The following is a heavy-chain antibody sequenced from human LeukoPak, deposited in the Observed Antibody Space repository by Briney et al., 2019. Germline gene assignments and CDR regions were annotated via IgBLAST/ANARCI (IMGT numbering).Heavy chain of an antibody. J-gene: IGHJ4*02. CDR3: ARDMYYYDSSGYYSYFDY. CDR1: GGSISSGDYY. D-gene: IGHD3-22*01. Sequence: SETLSLTCTVSGGSISSGDYYWSWIRQPPGKGLEWIVYIYYSGSTYYNPSLKSRVTISVDTSKNQFSLKLSSVTAADTAVYYCARDMYYYDSSGYYSYFDYWGQGTLVTVSS. CDR2: IYYSGST. V-gene: IGHV4-30-4*01.